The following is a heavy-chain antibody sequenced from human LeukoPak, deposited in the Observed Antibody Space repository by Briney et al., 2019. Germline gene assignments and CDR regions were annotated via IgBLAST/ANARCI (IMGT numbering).Heavy chain of an antibody. CDR1: GFTFSSYW. Sequence: GGSLRLSCAASGFTFSSYWMSWVRQAPGKGLEWVAKIKQDGSEKYYVDSMKGRFTISRDNAKNSLYLQMNSLRAEDTAVYYCARGPTRANSSDYWGQGTLVTVSS. CDR2: IKQDGSEK. J-gene: IGHJ4*02. V-gene: IGHV3-7*03. D-gene: IGHD2/OR15-2a*01. CDR3: ARGPTRANSSDY.